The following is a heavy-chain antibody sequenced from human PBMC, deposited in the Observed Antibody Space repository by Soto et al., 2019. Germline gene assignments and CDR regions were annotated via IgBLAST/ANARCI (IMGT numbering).Heavy chain of an antibody. Sequence: SVTRSLTCAVSGGSPSSSNWWSWVRQPPGKRRKWIGESYHSGSTTYNPSLKSRATITVDKSRNQFSLKLSSVTAADTAVYYCARYGGGSGRQRRWFDPWGQGTLVTVSS. CDR2: SYHSGST. J-gene: IGHJ5*02. D-gene: IGHD6-19*01. V-gene: IGHV4-4*02. CDR3: ARYGGGSGRQRRWFDP. CDR1: GGSPSSSNW.